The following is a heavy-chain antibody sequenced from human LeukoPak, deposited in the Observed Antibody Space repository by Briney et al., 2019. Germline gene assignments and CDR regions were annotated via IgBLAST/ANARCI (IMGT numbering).Heavy chain of an antibody. D-gene: IGHD1-26*01. Sequence: SETLSLTCSVSGASISGGTYYWGWIRQPPGKGLEWIGSIYYTGSTYDNPSLKSRVTISVDTSKNQFSLKLSSVTAADTAVYYCARRGGSGRAFDYWGQGTLVAVSS. CDR3: ARRGGSGRAFDY. CDR1: GASISGGTYY. V-gene: IGHV4-39*01. J-gene: IGHJ4*02. CDR2: IYYTGST.